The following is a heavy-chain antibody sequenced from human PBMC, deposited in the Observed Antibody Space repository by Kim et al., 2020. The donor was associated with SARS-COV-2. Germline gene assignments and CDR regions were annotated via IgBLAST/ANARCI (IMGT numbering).Heavy chain of an antibody. CDR1: GFTFSSYG. D-gene: IGHD6-19*01. Sequence: GGSLRLSCAASGFTFSSYGMHWVRQAPGKGLEWVAVISYDGSNKYYADSVKGRFTISRDNSKNTLYLQMNSLRAEDTAVYYCAKDREEPIAVAGDYYGMDVWGQGTTVTVSS. J-gene: IGHJ6*02. V-gene: IGHV3-30*18. CDR2: ISYDGSNK. CDR3: AKDREEPIAVAGDYYGMDV.